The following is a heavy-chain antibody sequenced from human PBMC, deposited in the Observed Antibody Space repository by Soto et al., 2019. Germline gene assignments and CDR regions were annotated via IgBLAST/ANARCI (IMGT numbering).Heavy chain of an antibody. CDR1: GFTFSSYW. V-gene: IGHV3-7*01. Sequence: EVQLVESGGGLVQPGGSLRLSCAASGFTFSSYWMSWVRQAPGKGLEWVANIKQDGSEKYYVDSVKGRFTISRDNAQNSLYLQMNSLRAEDTAVYYCARSIAARLNWFDPWGQGTLVTVSS. CDR3: ARSIAARLNWFDP. J-gene: IGHJ5*02. CDR2: IKQDGSEK. D-gene: IGHD6-6*01.